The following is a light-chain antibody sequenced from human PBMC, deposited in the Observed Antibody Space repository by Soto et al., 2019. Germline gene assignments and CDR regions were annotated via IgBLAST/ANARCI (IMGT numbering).Light chain of an antibody. Sequence: QSVLTQPASVSGSPGQSVTISCTGTSIDVGGYNYVSWYRHHPGKAPKLMIYDVSNRPSGVSNRFSGSKSCNTASLTISGLQAEDESDYYCSSYTSSSSLEVFGTGTKLTVL. CDR1: SIDVGGYNY. CDR3: SSYTSSSSLEV. V-gene: IGLV2-14*03. J-gene: IGLJ1*01. CDR2: DVS.